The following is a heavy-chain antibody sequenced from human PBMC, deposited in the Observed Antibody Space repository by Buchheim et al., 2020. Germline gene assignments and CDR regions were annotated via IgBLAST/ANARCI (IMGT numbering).Heavy chain of an antibody. CDR2: VWYSGST. CDR3: ARGIAVAGSSPDYFDY. D-gene: IGHD6-19*01. J-gene: IGHJ4*02. CDR1: GGSISTGSLSSYY. V-gene: IGHV4-61*01. Sequence: QVQLQESGPGLVKPSETLSLTCSVSGGSISTGSLSSYYWTWIRQPPGRGLEWIGYVWYSGSTNYIPSLKSRVAISVDTSKNQFSLHLTSVTAADTAVYYCARGIAVAGSSPDYFDYWGQGTL.